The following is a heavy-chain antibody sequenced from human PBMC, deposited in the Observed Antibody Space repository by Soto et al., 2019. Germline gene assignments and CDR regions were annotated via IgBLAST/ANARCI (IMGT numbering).Heavy chain of an antibody. CDR1: GDSISSGDW. J-gene: IGHJ4*02. Sequence: QVQLQESGPGLVRPSGTLSLTCAVSGDSISSGDWWTWVRQPPGERLEWIGEIFHSGTTNYNPSLKSRVTISVDKSKNQFSLKLSSVTAADTAVYYCARILYCGGDCFSFDSWGQGTLVTVSS. CDR3: ARILYCGGDCFSFDS. D-gene: IGHD2-21*02. V-gene: IGHV4-4*02. CDR2: IFHSGTT.